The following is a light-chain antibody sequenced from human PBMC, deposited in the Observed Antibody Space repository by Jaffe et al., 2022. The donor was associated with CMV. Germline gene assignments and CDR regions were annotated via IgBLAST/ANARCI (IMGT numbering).Light chain of an antibody. CDR3: QQSYTTPPL. CDR2: GAS. J-gene: IGKJ1*01. V-gene: IGKV1-39*01. Sequence: DIQMTQSPSSLSASVGDRVTITCRTSQSVASYLHWYQQKLGKAPKLLIYGASALQTGVPSRFSGSGSGTDFTLTISSLQPEDFATYYCQQSYTTPPLFGQGTKVEIK. CDR1: QSVASY.